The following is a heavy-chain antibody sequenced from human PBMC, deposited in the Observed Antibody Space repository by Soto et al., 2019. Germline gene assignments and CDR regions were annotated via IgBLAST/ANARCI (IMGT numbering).Heavy chain of an antibody. Sequence: PGGSLRLSCAASGFIFSSYWMHWVRQAPGKGLVWVSRINSDGRSTNYADSVKGRFTISRDNAKNTLYLQMNSLRAEDTAVYYCVRAPSDFWSGFGFYDYWGQGTLVTVSS. D-gene: IGHD3-3*01. CDR3: VRAPSDFWSGFGFYDY. J-gene: IGHJ4*02. V-gene: IGHV3-74*01. CDR2: INSDGRST. CDR1: GFIFSSYW.